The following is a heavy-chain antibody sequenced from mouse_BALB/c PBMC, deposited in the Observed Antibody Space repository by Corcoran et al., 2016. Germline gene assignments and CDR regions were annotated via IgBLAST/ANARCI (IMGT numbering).Heavy chain of an antibody. J-gene: IGHJ1*01. CDR1: GYTFTNYG. CDR2: INTYTGEP. V-gene: IGHV9-3-1*01. CDR3: ARSPLYWYFDV. Sequence: QIQLVQSGPELKKPGETVKISCKASGYTFTNYGMNWVKQAPGKGLKWMGWINTYTGEPTYADDFKGRFAFSLETSASTAYLQINNLKNEDTATYFCARSPLYWYFDVWGAGTTVTVSS.